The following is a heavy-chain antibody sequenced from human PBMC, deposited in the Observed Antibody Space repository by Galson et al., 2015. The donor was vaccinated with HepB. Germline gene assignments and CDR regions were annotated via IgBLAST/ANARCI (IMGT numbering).Heavy chain of an antibody. CDR2: ISYEGSNK. V-gene: IGHV3-30*18. Sequence: SLRLSCAASGFIFSTYVMHWVRQAPGKGLEWVALISYEGSNKYYADSVKGRFTISRDSIKNTLYLQMNSLRGEDTAVYYCAKVGYSGGSWDSDYYGMDVWGQGTSVTVSS. D-gene: IGHD2-15*01. CDR3: AKVGYSGGSWDSDYYGMDV. J-gene: IGHJ6*02. CDR1: GFIFSTYV.